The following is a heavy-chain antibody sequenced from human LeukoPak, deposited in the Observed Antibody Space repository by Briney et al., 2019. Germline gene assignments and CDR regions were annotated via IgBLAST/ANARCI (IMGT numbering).Heavy chain of an antibody. D-gene: IGHD6-13*01. CDR3: AKAGYSSSWFWFDP. J-gene: IGHJ5*02. Sequence: GGSLRLSCAASGFTFSTYWMSWVRQAPGKGLEWVSAISGSGGSTYYADSVKGRFAISRDNSKNTLYLQMNSLRAEDTAVYYCAKAGYSSSWFWFDPWGQGTLVTVSS. CDR1: GFTFSTYW. V-gene: IGHV3-23*01. CDR2: ISGSGGST.